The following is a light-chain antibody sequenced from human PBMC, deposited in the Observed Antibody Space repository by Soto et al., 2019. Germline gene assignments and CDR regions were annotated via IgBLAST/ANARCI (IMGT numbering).Light chain of an antibody. CDR1: SSDIGGYNY. CDR2: DVT. Sequence: QSALTQPPSASGSPGQSVTISCTGTSSDIGGYNYVSWYQHHPGKAPKLMIYDVTRRPSGVPDRFSGSRSGNTASLTVSGLQAEDEADYYCSSYAGSTNLFGTGTKVTVL. J-gene: IGLJ1*01. V-gene: IGLV2-8*01. CDR3: SSYAGSTNL.